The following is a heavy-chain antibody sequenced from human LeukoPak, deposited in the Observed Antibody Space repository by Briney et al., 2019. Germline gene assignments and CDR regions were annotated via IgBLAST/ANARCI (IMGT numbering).Heavy chain of an antibody. CDR3: ARHDDILTGYYFHH. Sequence: SETLSLTCTVSGGSISRYYWSWIRQPPGKGLEWVGYIYYSGSTNYNPSLKSRVTISVDTSKNQFSLRLSSVTAADTAMYYCARHDDILTGYYFHHWGQGTLVTVSS. V-gene: IGHV4-59*01. D-gene: IGHD3-9*01. CDR2: IYYSGST. J-gene: IGHJ1*01. CDR1: GGSISRYY.